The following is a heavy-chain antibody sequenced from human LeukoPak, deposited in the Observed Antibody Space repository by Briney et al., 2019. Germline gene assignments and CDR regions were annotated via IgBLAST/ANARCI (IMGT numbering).Heavy chain of an antibody. Sequence: GGSLRLSCAASGFTFSSYSMNWVRQAPGKGLEWVSSISSSSSYIYYADSVKGRFTISRDNAENSLYLQMNSLRAEDTAVYYCARFLEWLLYSPRFYYYGMDVWGQGTTVTVSS. CDR3: ARFLEWLLYSPRFYYYGMDV. D-gene: IGHD3-3*01. J-gene: IGHJ6*02. CDR1: GFTFSSYS. CDR2: ISSSSSYI. V-gene: IGHV3-21*01.